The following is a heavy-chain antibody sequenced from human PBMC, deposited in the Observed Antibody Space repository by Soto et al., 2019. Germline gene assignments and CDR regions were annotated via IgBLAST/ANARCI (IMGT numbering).Heavy chain of an antibody. CDR2: IYYSGST. J-gene: IGHJ4*02. D-gene: IGHD3-10*01. CDR3: ARTGFGELFSFDY. Sequence: SETLSLTCTVSGGSISSYYWSWIRQPPGKGLGWIGYIYYSGSTNYNPSLKSRVTISVDTSKNQFSLKLSSVTAADTAVYYCARTGFGELFSFDYWGQGTLVTVSS. CDR1: GGSISSYY. V-gene: IGHV4-59*01.